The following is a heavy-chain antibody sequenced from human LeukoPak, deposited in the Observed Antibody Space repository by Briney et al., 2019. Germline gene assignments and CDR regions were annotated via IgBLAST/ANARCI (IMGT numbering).Heavy chain of an antibody. Sequence: PGGSLRLSCAASGFTVSSNFMSWVRQAPGKGLEWVSVIYSGGSTYYADSVKGRFTISRDNSKNTLYLQMNSLRAEDTAVYYCAKSIVVVTASPDRPFDYWGQGTLVTVSS. J-gene: IGHJ4*02. D-gene: IGHD2-21*02. V-gene: IGHV3-53*01. CDR3: AKSIVVVTASPDRPFDY. CDR2: IYSGGST. CDR1: GFTVSSNF.